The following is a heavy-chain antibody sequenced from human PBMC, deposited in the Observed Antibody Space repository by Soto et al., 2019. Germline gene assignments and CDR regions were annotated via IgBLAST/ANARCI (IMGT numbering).Heavy chain of an antibody. V-gene: IGHV3-48*03. J-gene: IGHJ6*02. Sequence: GGSLRLSCAASGFPFSDYQMNWVRQAPGKGLEWISYISNTGNTIYYADSVKGRFTISRDNAKNSLFLQMNSLRAEDTAVYYCARDIVGAPGGDPRLYGLDVWGQGTTVTVSS. CDR1: GFPFSDYQ. CDR2: ISNTGNTI. CDR3: ARDIVGAPGGDPRLYGLDV. D-gene: IGHD2-21*02.